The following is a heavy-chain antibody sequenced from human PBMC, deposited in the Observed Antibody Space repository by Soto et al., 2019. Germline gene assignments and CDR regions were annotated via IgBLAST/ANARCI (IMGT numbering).Heavy chain of an antibody. V-gene: IGHV4-39*01. CDR1: GGSISSSSYY. CDR2: IYYSGST. D-gene: IGHD5-12*01. CDR3: ASLGWGDGYNSEGY. Sequence: QLQLQESGPGLVKPSETLSLTCTVSGGSISSSSYYWGWIRQPPGKGLEWIGSIYYSGSTYYNPSLKSRVTISVDTSKNQFSLKLSSVTAADTAVYYCASLGWGDGYNSEGYWGQGTLVTVSS. J-gene: IGHJ4*02.